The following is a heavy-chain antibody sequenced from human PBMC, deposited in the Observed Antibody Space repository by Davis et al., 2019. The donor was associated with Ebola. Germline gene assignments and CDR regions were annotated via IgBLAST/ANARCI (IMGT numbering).Heavy chain of an antibody. Sequence: ASVKVSCKASGYTFTGYDINWVRQATGQGLEWVGWINPNSGNTGYARKFQGRVTMTRITSINTAYMELSSLRSEDTAVYFCARDSSGVVGANDFDYWGQGTLVTVSS. CDR3: ARDSSGVVGANDFDY. V-gene: IGHV1-8*01. CDR2: INPNSGNT. J-gene: IGHJ4*02. D-gene: IGHD1-26*01. CDR1: GYTFTGYD.